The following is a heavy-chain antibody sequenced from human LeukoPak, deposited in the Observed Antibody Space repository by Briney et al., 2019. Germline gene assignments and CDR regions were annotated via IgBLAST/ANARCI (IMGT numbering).Heavy chain of an antibody. CDR1: GFTFDDYG. J-gene: IGHJ4*02. CDR2: ISSDESIT. D-gene: IGHD6-19*01. CDR3: ARVSLSSGCLSN. Sequence: GGSLRLSCAASGFTFDDYGMSWVRQAPGKGLVWVSRISSDESITSYADSVKGRFTISRDNAKNTLFLLMNGLRAEDTAVYYCARVSLSSGCLSNWGQGTLVTVSS. V-gene: IGHV3-74*01.